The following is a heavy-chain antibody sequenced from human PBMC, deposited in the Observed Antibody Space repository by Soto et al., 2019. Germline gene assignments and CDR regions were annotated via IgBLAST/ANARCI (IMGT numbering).Heavy chain of an antibody. D-gene: IGHD6-19*01. J-gene: IGHJ4*02. CDR3: AKRGGDSGWGDFDS. V-gene: IGHV3-23*01. CDR2: ISHSDHST. CDR1: GFPFSRCA. Sequence: EVQLLESGGGLVQPGGSLRLSCAASGFPFSRCAMNWVRQAPGKGLEWVSTISHSDHSTYYADSVKGRFTVSRDNSENTLYLQRNSLRAEDTAIYYCAKRGGDSGWGDFDSWGQGTLVTVSS.